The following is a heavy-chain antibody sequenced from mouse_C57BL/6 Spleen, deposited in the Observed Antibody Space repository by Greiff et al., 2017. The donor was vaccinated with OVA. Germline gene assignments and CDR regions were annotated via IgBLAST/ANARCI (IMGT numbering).Heavy chain of an antibody. CDR1: GYTFTSYW. CDR3: AREVTTGYYAMDY. J-gene: IGHJ4*01. V-gene: IGHV1-59*01. Sequence: QVHVKQPGAELVRPGTSVKLSCKASGYTFTSYWMHWVKQRPGQGLEWIGVIDPSDSYTNYNQKFKGKATLTVDTSSSTAYMQLSSLTSDDSAVYYCAREVTTGYYAMDYWGQGTSVTVSS. D-gene: IGHD2-2*01. CDR2: IDPSDSYT.